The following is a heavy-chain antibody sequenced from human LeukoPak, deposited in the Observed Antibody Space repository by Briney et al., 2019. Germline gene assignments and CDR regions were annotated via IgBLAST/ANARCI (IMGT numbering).Heavy chain of an antibody. CDR2: IYHSGRT. CDR1: GYSISSGYY. D-gene: IGHD1-26*01. J-gene: IGHJ4*02. V-gene: IGHV4-38-2*02. Sequence: SETLSLTCTVSGYSISSGYYWGWIRQPPGKGLEWIGSIYHSGRTFYNPSLKSRVTISVDTSKNQFSLKLGSVTAADTALYYCARVYSGSYSYWGQGTLVTVSS. CDR3: ARVYSGSYSY.